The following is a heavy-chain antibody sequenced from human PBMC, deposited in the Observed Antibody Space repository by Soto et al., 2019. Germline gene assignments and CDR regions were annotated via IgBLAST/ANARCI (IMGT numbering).Heavy chain of an antibody. J-gene: IGHJ3*02. D-gene: IGHD4-17*01. V-gene: IGHV1-3*01. Sequence: ASVKVSFKASGYIFTRYGIHWVRQAPGQGLEWVGWINAGTGQVKYSQKFQGRVSITRDTSASTAYMELSSLKSEDTAVYYCARVMAVQAFDIWGQGTKVIVSS. CDR3: ARVMAVQAFDI. CDR2: INAGTGQV. CDR1: GYIFTRYG.